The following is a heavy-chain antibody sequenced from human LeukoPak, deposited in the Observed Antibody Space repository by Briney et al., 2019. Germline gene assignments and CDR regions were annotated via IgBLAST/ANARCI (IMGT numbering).Heavy chain of an antibody. CDR3: ARWDAYCSGGRCYSGDFAFDI. Sequence: GGSLRLSCAASGFTFSIYWMSWVRQAPGKGLEWVASMKGDGSVKHFLDSMEGRFTISRDNAKNSLYLQMNSLRAEDTAVYYCARWDAYCSGGRCYSGDFAFDIWGQGTMVTVSS. D-gene: IGHD2-15*01. CDR2: MKGDGSVK. CDR1: GFTFSIYW. J-gene: IGHJ3*02. V-gene: IGHV3-7*01.